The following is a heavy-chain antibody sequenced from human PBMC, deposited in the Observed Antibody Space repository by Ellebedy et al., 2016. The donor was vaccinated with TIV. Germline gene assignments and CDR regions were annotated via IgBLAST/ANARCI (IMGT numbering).Heavy chain of an antibody. V-gene: IGHV4-4*02. J-gene: IGHJ5*02. CDR1: GGSISSSNW. CDR3: AGYYSKGGWFDP. Sequence: SETLSLTXAVSGGSISSSNWWSWVRQPPGKGLEWIGEIYHSGSTNYNPSLKSRVTISVDKSKNQFSLKLSSVAAADTAVYYCAGYYSKGGWFDPWGQGTLVTVSS. CDR2: IYHSGST. D-gene: IGHD4-11*01.